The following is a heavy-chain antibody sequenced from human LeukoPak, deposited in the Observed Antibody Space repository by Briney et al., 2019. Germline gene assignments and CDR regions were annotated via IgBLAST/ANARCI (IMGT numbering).Heavy chain of an antibody. CDR2: ISGRGDTT. Sequence: GGSLRLSCTASGFTFGDYAMSWFRQTPGKGLEWVSFISGRGDTTYYADSVKGRFTISRDNSKNALNLQMSSLSAEDTAVYYCAKFVRWFGERGYGMDVWGQGTTVTVSS. D-gene: IGHD3-10*01. CDR1: GFTFGDYA. J-gene: IGHJ6*02. V-gene: IGHV3-23*01. CDR3: AKFVRWFGERGYGMDV.